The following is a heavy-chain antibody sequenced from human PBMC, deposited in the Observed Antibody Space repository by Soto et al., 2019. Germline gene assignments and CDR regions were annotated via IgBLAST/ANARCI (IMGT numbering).Heavy chain of an antibody. V-gene: IGHV3-23*01. D-gene: IGHD5-18*01. Sequence: EVQLLESGGGLAQPGGSLRLSCATSGFTFSEYAMTWVRQAPWKGLAWVSSISGGGGNRYYADSVKGRCTISRDNSKSTVYLQVNSLRVEDTAIYYCAKGTYSYGYVGARWGQGTLVTVSS. CDR1: GFTFSEYA. CDR2: ISGGGGNR. J-gene: IGHJ4*02. CDR3: AKGTYSYGYVGAR.